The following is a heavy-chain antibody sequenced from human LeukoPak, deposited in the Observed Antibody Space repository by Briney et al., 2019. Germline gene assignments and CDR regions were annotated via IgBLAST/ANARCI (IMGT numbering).Heavy chain of an antibody. J-gene: IGHJ4*02. CDR3: AKASATVTTLSPYYFDY. CDR1: GFTFSSYG. CDR2: ISYDGSNR. V-gene: IGHV3-30*18. D-gene: IGHD4-17*01. Sequence: GGSLRLSCAASGFTFSSYGMHWVRQAPGKGLEWVAVISYDGSNRYYADSVKGRFTISRDNSKNTLYLQMNSLRVEDTAVYYCAKASATVTTLSPYYFDYWGRGTLVTVSS.